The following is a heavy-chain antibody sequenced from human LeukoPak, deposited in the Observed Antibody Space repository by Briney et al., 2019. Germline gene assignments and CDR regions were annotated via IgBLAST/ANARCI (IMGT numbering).Heavy chain of an antibody. D-gene: IGHD3-22*01. CDR2: ITPGGGT. J-gene: IGHJ4*02. CDR3: AIPAYNDSSGYYSR. CDR1: EFTFSSYV. Sequence: PGGSLRLSCAASEFTFSSYVMAWVRQAPGKGLEWVSTITPGGGTYYADSVKGRFTISRDNSKNTVDLQMNSLRADDTAVYYCAIPAYNDSSGYYSRWGQGTLVTVFS. V-gene: IGHV3-23*01.